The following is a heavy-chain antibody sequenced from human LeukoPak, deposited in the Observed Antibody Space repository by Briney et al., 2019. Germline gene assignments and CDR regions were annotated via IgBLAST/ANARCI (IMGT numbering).Heavy chain of an antibody. Sequence: PGGSLRLSCAASGFTFDDYTMHWVRQAPGKGLEWVSLISWDGGSTYYADSVKGRFTISRDNSKNSLYLQMNSLRTEDTALYYCAKAMGDFWSGYSSFDYWGQGTLVTVSS. V-gene: IGHV3-43*01. J-gene: IGHJ4*02. D-gene: IGHD3-3*01. CDR3: AKAMGDFWSGYSSFDY. CDR2: ISWDGGST. CDR1: GFTFDDYT.